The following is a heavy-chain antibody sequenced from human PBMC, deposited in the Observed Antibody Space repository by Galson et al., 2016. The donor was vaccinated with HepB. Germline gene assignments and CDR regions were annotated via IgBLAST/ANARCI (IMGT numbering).Heavy chain of an antibody. CDR1: GFTFSSYG. Sequence: SLRLSCAVSGFTFSSYGMHWVRQAPGKGLEWVAVISFDGSNRDYADSVKGRFTISRDNSKNTLYLQMNSLRAEDTSVYYCAKDKLMQYQLYFYYYGMDVWGQGTTVTVSS. V-gene: IGHV3-30*18. D-gene: IGHD2-2*01. J-gene: IGHJ6*02. CDR2: ISFDGSNR. CDR3: AKDKLMQYQLYFYYYGMDV.